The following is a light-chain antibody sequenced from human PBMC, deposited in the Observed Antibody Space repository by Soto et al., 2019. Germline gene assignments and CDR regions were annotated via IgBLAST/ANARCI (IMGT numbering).Light chain of an antibody. J-gene: IGKJ1*01. CDR2: DAS. CDR3: QQRSNWPWT. Sequence: EIVLTQSPATLSLSPGERATLSCRASQSVSSYLAWYQQKPGQAPRLLIYDASNRATGIPARFSGSGSGTDFTLTISSLEPEDFAVYYCQQRSNWPWTFGQGTNLDIK. CDR1: QSVSSY. V-gene: IGKV3-11*01.